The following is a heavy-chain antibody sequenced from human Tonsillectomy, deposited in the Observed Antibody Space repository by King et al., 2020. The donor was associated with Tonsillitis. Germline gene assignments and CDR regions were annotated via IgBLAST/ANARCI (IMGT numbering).Heavy chain of an antibody. CDR1: GGSVSSGYYY. D-gene: IGHD6-13*01. CDR3: ARDRGVQDRGIAASGTQYYGMDV. Sequence: VQLQESGPGLVKPSETLSLTCTVSGGSVSSGYYYWSWIRQPPGKGLEWIGYIHYSGSTNYNPSLKSRVTISVDTSKNQFSLKLNSVTAADTAVYYCARDRGVQDRGIAASGTQYYGMDVWGQGTTVTVSS. J-gene: IGHJ6*02. CDR2: IHYSGST. V-gene: IGHV4-61*01.